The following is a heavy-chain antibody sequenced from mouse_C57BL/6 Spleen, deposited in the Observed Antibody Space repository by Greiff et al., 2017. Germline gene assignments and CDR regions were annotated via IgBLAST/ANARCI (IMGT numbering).Heavy chain of an antibody. V-gene: IGHV5-17*01. D-gene: IGHD3-3*01. Sequence: EVKLMESGGGLVKPGGSLKLSCAASGFTFSDYGMHWVRQAPEKGLEWVAYISSGSSTIYYADTVKGRFTISRDNAKNTLFLQMTRLRSEDTAMYYCAIGRPSPENGYYAMDYWGQGTSVTVSS. CDR3: AIGRPSPENGYYAMDY. CDR1: GFTFSDYG. CDR2: ISSGSSTI. J-gene: IGHJ4*01.